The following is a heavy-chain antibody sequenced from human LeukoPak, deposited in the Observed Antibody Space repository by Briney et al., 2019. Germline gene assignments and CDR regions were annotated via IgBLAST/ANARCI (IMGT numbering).Heavy chain of an antibody. CDR2: INNDGRST. CDR3: VRDVWGDRDGFFEY. D-gene: IGHD5-24*01. Sequence: GGSLRLSCAVSGFTFNSYWMHWVRQAPGKGLVWVSRINNDGRSTSYLDSVKGRFTMSRDNAMNMVFLQMNSLRAEDTAIYYCVRDVWGDRDGFFEYWGQGTLVTVSP. V-gene: IGHV3-74*01. CDR1: GFTFNSYW. J-gene: IGHJ4*02.